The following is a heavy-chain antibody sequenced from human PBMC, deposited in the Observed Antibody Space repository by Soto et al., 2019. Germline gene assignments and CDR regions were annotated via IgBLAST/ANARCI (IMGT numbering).Heavy chain of an antibody. V-gene: IGHV5-51*01. J-gene: IGHJ6*02. CDR1: GYSFTSYW. Sequence: GESLKISCKGSGYSFTSYWIGWVRQMPGKGLEWMGIIYPGDSDTRYSPSFQGQVTISADKSISTAYLQWSSLKASDTAMYYCARQRGVWSGYLGGDPDPYYGMDVWGQGTTVTVSS. CDR3: ARQRGVWSGYLGGDPDPYYGMDV. CDR2: IYPGDSDT. D-gene: IGHD3-3*01.